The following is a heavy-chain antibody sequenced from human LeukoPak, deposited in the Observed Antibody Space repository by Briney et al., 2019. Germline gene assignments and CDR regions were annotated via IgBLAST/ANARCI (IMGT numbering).Heavy chain of an antibody. Sequence: PSQTLSLTCTVSGGSISSGGYYWSWIRQPPGKGLEWIGYIYHSGSTYYNPSLKSRVTISVDRSKNQFSLKLSSVTAADTAVYYCARQFDTDNWFDPWGQGTLVTVSS. D-gene: IGHD3-10*01. CDR2: IYHSGST. J-gene: IGHJ5*02. V-gene: IGHV4-30-2*01. CDR3: ARQFDTDNWFDP. CDR1: GGSISSGGYY.